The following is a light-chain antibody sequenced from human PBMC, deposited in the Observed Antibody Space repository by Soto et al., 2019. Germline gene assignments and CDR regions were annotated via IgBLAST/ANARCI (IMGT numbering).Light chain of an antibody. V-gene: IGKV3-20*01. Sequence: EIMMTQTPATLSASPGARATLSCRASQSVSSNFAWFQQKPGQAPRLLLYGASSRATGIPDRFSGSGSGTDFTLTISRLEPEDFAVYYCQQYGDSPLFGPGTKVDIK. CDR1: QSVSSN. CDR3: QQYGDSPL. J-gene: IGKJ3*01. CDR2: GAS.